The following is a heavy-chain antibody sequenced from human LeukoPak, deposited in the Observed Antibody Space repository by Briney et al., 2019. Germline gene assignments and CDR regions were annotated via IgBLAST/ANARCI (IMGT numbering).Heavy chain of an antibody. J-gene: IGHJ6*02. V-gene: IGHV4-4*07. CDR2: IYTSGST. CDR1: GGSISSYY. Sequence: SETLSLTCTVSGGSISSYYWSWLRQPAGKGLEWIGRIYTSGSTYYNPSLKSRVTMSVDASKNQFSLKLSSVTAADTAVYYCARDRIGYSYGSTYYYYGMDVWGQGTTVTVSS. D-gene: IGHD5-18*01. CDR3: ARDRIGYSYGSTYYYYGMDV.